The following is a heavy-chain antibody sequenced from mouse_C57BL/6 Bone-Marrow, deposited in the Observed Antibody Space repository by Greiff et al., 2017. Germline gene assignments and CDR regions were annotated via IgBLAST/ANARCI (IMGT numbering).Heavy chain of an antibody. CDR1: GFNIKDDY. D-gene: IGHD2-2*01. V-gene: IGHV14-4*01. Sequence: VQLQQSGAELVRPGASVKLSCTASGFNIKDDYMHWVKQRPEQGLEWIGWIDPENGDTEYASKFQGKATITADTSSNTAYLQLSSLTSEDTAFYYCTTLRAMVTDYWGQGTTLTVSS. CDR3: TTLRAMVTDY. J-gene: IGHJ2*01. CDR2: IDPENGDT.